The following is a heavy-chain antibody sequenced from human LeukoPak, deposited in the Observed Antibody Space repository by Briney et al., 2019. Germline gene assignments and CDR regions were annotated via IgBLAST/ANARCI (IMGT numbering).Heavy chain of an antibody. V-gene: IGHV1-8*01. J-gene: IGHJ3*02. Sequence: GASVKVSCKASGYTFTSYDINWVRQATGQGLEWMGWMNPNSGNTGYAQKFQGRVTMTRNTSISTAYMELSSLRSEDTAVYYCARAEAYSDSSGYQHAFDIWGQGTMVTVSS. D-gene: IGHD3-22*01. CDR1: GYTFTSYD. CDR3: ARAEAYSDSSGYQHAFDI. CDR2: MNPNSGNT.